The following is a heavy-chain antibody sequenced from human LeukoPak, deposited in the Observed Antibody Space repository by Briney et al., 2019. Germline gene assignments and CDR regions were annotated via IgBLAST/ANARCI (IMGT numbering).Heavy chain of an antibody. CDR1: GFTFGDYP. V-gene: IGHV3-21*01. D-gene: IGHD4-17*01. CDR3: ARDYGDYYFDY. J-gene: IGHJ4*02. Sequence: GGSLRLSCTTSGFTFGDYPMSWVRQAPGRGLEWVASISSTGFYKYYADSVKGRFTISRDNSKTSLYLQMNSLRGEDSGVYYCARDYGDYYFDYWGQGTLVSVSS. CDR2: ISSTGFYK.